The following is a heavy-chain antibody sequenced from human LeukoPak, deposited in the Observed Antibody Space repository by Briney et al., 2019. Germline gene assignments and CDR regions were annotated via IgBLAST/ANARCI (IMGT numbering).Heavy chain of an antibody. CDR1: GFTFSSYN. CDR3: ARNFLWFGYAFDI. V-gene: IGHV3-20*04. Sequence: PGGSLRLSCAASGFTFSSYNMNWVRQAPGKGLEWVSGINWNGGSTGYADSVKGRFTISRDNAKNSLYLQMNSLRAEDTALYYCARNFLWFGYAFDIWGQGTMVTVSS. J-gene: IGHJ3*02. D-gene: IGHD3-10*01. CDR2: INWNGGST.